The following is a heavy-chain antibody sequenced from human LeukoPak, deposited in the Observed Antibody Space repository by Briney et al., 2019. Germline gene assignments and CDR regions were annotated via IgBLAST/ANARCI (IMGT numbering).Heavy chain of an antibody. CDR3: TRLIRYDSQDDY. D-gene: IGHD3-22*01. V-gene: IGHV3-73*01. Sequence: PGGSLRLSCAATGFTFSGSAMHWVRQASGKGLEWVGRIRNKANSYATAYAASVKGRFTISRDDSKNTAYLQMNSLKTEDTAVYYCTRLIRYDSQDDYWGQGTLVTVSS. J-gene: IGHJ4*02. CDR2: IRNKANSYAT. CDR1: GFTFSGSA.